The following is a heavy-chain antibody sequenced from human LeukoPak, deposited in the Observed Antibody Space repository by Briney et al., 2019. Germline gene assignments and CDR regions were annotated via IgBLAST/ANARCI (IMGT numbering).Heavy chain of an antibody. CDR2: ISYDGSNK. V-gene: IGHV3-30-3*02. CDR3: AKSGGGVAAVAGTYDY. CDR1: GFTFSSYA. D-gene: IGHD6-19*01. J-gene: IGHJ4*02. Sequence: GGSLRLSCAASGFTFSSYAMHWVRQAPGKGLEWVAVISYDGSNKYYADSVKGRFTISRDNAKNSLYLQMNSLRAEDTALYYCAKSGGGVAAVAGTYDYWGQGTLVTVSS.